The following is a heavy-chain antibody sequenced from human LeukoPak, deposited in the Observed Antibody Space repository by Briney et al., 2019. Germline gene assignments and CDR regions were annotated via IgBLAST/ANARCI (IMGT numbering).Heavy chain of an antibody. J-gene: IGHJ3*02. CDR2: IRQDGSEE. D-gene: IGHD1-26*01. CDR1: GFTFSTYW. Sequence: GGSLRLSCAASGFTFSTYWMTWVRQAPGKGLEWVAHIRQDGSEEYYVDSVEGRFTISRDNAKNSLYLQMNSLRAEDTAVYYCARDPTSIVGALDAFDIWGQGTMVTVSS. V-gene: IGHV3-7*01. CDR3: ARDPTSIVGALDAFDI.